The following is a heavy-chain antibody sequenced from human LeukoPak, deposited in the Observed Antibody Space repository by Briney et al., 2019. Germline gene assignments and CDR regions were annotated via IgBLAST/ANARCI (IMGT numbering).Heavy chain of an antibody. CDR3: ARDDGAGGPFDY. D-gene: IGHD3-10*01. CDR1: GFTVSSNY. CDR2: IHSGGRT. J-gene: IGHJ4*02. V-gene: IGHV3-66*01. Sequence: GGSLRLSCAVSGFTVSSNYMNWVRQVPGKGLEWVSIIHSGGRTYYADPVKGRVTISRDNPKNTLYLQMNSLRAEDTAVYYCARDDGAGGPFDYWGQGTLVSVSS.